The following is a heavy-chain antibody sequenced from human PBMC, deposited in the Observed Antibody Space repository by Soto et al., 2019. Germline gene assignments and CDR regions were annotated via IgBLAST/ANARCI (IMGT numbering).Heavy chain of an antibody. J-gene: IGHJ4*02. CDR3: ARQDGPHCSSTSCYWTY. V-gene: IGHV5-10-1*01. D-gene: IGHD2-2*01. CDR1: GCSFSTYW. Sequence: PGESLKISCKGSGCSFSTYWISWVRQMPGKGLEWMGKIDPSDSYTKYSPSFQGHVTISADKSISTVYLQWSSLKASDTAMYYCARQDGPHCSSTSCYWTYWGQGTLVTVSS. CDR2: IDPSDSYT.